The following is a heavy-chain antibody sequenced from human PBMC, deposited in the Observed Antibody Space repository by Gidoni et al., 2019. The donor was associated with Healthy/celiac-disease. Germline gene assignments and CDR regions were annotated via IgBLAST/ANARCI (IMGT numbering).Heavy chain of an antibody. J-gene: IGHJ5*02. V-gene: IGHV3-9*01. CDR1: GFTFDDYA. CDR2: ISWNRGSI. D-gene: IGHD6-19*01. CDR3: AKASSGWTRHSWFDP. Sequence: EVQLVESGGGLVQPGRSLRLSCAASGFTFDDYAMHWVRQAPGKGLAWVSGISWNRGSIGYADSVKGRFTIARDNAKNSLYLQMNSLRAEDTALYYCAKASSGWTRHSWFDPWGQGTLVTVSS.